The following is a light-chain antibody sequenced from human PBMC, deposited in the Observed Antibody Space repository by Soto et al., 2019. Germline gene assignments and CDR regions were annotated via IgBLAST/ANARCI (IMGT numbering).Light chain of an antibody. CDR1: QSISGY. J-gene: IGKJ4*01. CDR3: QQYYSIPPS. Sequence: DIQMTQSPSSLSASVGDRVTITCRASQSISGYLNWYQQKPGKAPKLLIYAASTLQSGVPSRFSGSGSGTDFTLTISSLQPEDVAVYYCQQYYSIPPSFGGGTKVDI. CDR2: AAS. V-gene: IGKV1-39*01.